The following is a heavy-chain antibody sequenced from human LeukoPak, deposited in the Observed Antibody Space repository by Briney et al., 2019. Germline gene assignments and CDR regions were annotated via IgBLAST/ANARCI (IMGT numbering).Heavy chain of an antibody. CDR2: IYYKGST. Sequence: PSETLSLTCGVSGGSIYSRYWGWIRQPPGKGLEWIGDIYYKGSTNYNPSLKSRVTISLDTSKNHLSLTLTSVVAADTAIYYCMRRDTGWNYSDYWGQGILVTVSS. CDR3: MRRDTGWNYSDY. J-gene: IGHJ4*02. V-gene: IGHV4-59*08. D-gene: IGHD6-19*01. CDR1: GGSIYSRY.